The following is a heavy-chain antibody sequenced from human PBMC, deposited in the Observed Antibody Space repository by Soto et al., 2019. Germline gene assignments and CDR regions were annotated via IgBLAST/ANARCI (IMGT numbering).Heavy chain of an antibody. CDR2: ISSSSSYT. CDR3: ARDHHRYSGYDYVDY. V-gene: IGHV3-11*05. CDR1: GFTFSDYY. D-gene: IGHD5-12*01. Sequence: GGSLRLSCAASGFTFSDYYMSWIRQAPGKGLEWVSYISSSSSYTNYADSVKGRFTISRDNAKNSLYLQMNSLRAEDTAVYYCARDHHRYSGYDYVDYWGQGTLVTVSP. J-gene: IGHJ4*02.